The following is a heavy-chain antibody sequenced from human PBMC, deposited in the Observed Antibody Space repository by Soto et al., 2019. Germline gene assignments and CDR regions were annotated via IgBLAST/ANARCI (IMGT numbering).Heavy chain of an antibody. CDR2: ISTDGSVT. CDR1: GLTFSSYW. D-gene: IGHD6-13*01. Sequence: VQLVESGGGVVQPGGSLRLSCAASGLTFSSYWMHWVRQAPGKGLEWVSSISTDGSVTRYADSVKGRFTISRDNAKNTLYLQMNSLRTEDTAVYYCARAQYSRGWWGLDSWGQGTLVTVSS. CDR3: ARAQYSRGWWGLDS. V-gene: IGHV3-74*01. J-gene: IGHJ4*02.